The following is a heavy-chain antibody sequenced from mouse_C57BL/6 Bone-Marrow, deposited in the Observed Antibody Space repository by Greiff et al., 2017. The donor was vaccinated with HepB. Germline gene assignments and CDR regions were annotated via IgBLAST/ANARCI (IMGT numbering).Heavy chain of an antibody. CDR1: GFSLSTSGMG. V-gene: IGHV8-12*01. J-gene: IGHJ4*01. D-gene: IGHD1-1*01. CDR3: ARRGYGSSFYYAMDY. Sequence: QVTLKECGPGILQSSQTLSLTSSFSGFSLSTSGMGVSWIRQPSGKGLEWLAHIYWDDDKRYNPSLKSRLTISKDTSRNQVFLKITSVDTADTATYYCARRGYGSSFYYAMDYWGQGTSVTVSS. CDR2: IYWDDDK.